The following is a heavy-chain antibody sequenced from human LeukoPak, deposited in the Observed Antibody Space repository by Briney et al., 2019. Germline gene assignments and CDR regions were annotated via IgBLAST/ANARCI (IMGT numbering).Heavy chain of an antibody. V-gene: IGHV6-1*01. Sequence: SQTLSLTCAISGDSVSSNSAAWNWIRESPSRGLEWLGRTYFRSKWYNDYAVSVKSRIIINADTSKNHFSLQLNSVTPEDTAVYFCARNGIGTTYDAFGIWGQGTMVTVSS. CDR3: ARNGIGTTYDAFGI. D-gene: IGHD1-1*01. CDR1: GDSVSSNSAA. J-gene: IGHJ3*02. CDR2: TYFRSKWYN.